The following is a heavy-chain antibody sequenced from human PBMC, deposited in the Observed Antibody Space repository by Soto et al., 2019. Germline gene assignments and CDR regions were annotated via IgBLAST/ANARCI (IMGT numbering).Heavy chain of an antibody. J-gene: IGHJ4*02. V-gene: IGHV4-31*03. CDR2: IYYSGST. Sequence: PSETLSLTCTVSGGSISSGGYYWSWIRQHPGKGLEWIGYIYYSGSTHYNPSLKSRVTISVDTSKNQFSLKLSSVTAADTAVYYCARDHYYGSGSYDYWGQGTLVTVSS. CDR3: ARDHYYGSGSYDY. CDR1: GGSISSGGYY. D-gene: IGHD3-10*01.